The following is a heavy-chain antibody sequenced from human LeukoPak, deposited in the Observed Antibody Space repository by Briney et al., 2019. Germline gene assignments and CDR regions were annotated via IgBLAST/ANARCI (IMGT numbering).Heavy chain of an antibody. Sequence: GGSLRLSCVASGFTFSRYWMSWVRQAPGKGLEWVANIKQGGSKTYYVDSVKGRFTISRDNAKNSLYLQMNSLRAEDTAVYYCARISIAAAGDFDYWGQGTLVTVSS. V-gene: IGHV3-7*05. CDR3: ARISIAAAGDFDY. CDR2: IKQGGSKT. J-gene: IGHJ4*02. D-gene: IGHD6-13*01. CDR1: GFTFSRYW.